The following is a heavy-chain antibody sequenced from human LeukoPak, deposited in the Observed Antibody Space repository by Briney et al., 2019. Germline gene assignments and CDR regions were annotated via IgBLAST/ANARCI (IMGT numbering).Heavy chain of an antibody. Sequence: SQTLFLTCTVSGGSISSGGYYWSWIRQHPGKGLEWIGYIYYSGSTYYNPSLKSRVTISVDTSKNQFSLKLSSVTAADTAVYYCARGRLQLKNWFDPWGQGTLVTVSS. V-gene: IGHV4-31*03. J-gene: IGHJ5*02. CDR3: ARGRLQLKNWFDP. CDR2: IYYSGST. CDR1: GGSISSGGYY. D-gene: IGHD5-24*01.